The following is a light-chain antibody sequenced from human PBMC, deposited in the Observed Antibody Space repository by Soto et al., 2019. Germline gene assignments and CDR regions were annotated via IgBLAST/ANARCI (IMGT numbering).Light chain of an antibody. CDR3: QQYGSSPPRT. CDR1: QSVGSY. CDR2: GAS. Sequence: EIVLTQSPGTLSLSPGERATLSCRASQSVGSYLAWYQQKPGQAPRLLIYGASSRATGIPDRFSGRGSGTDFTLTISRLEPEDFAVYYCQQYGSSPPRTFGQGTKVEIK. J-gene: IGKJ1*01. V-gene: IGKV3-20*01.